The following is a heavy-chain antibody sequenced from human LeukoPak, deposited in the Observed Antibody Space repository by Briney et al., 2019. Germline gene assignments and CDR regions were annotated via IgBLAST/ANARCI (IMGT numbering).Heavy chain of an antibody. CDR2: IKQDGSEK. Sequence: GGSLRLSCAASGFTFSTYWMNWVRQAPGKGLEWVANIKQDGSEKYYVDSVKGRFTISRDNARNSLYLQMNSLRADDTAVYYCARGGGYAWDYWGQGTLVTVSS. CDR3: ARGGGYAWDY. CDR1: GFTFSTYW. D-gene: IGHD5-12*01. J-gene: IGHJ4*02. V-gene: IGHV3-7*01.